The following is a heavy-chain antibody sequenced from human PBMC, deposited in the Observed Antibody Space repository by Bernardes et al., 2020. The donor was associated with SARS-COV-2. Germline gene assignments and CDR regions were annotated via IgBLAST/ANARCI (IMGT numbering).Heavy chain of an antibody. CDR3: ARVEEGYDFWSGYYDAFDI. D-gene: IGHD3-3*01. Sequence: GGSLRLSCAASGFTFSSYWMHWVRQAPGKGLVWVSRINSDGSSTSYADSVKGRFTISRDNAKNTLYLQMNSLRAEDTAVYYCARVEEGYDFWSGYYDAFDIWGQGTMVTVSS. CDR1: GFTFSSYW. V-gene: IGHV3-74*01. J-gene: IGHJ3*02. CDR2: INSDGSST.